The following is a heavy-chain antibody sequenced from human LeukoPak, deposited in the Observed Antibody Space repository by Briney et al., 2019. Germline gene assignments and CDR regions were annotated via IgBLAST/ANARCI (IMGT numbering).Heavy chain of an antibody. D-gene: IGHD6-13*01. CDR2: INAGNGNT. CDR3: ARGGIAEDFDY. J-gene: IGHJ4*02. CDR1: GYTFTSYS. V-gene: IGHV1-3*01. Sequence: ASVKVSCKASGYTFTSYSMHWVRQAPGQRLEWMGWINAGNGNTKFSQKFQGRVTMTRDTSISTAYMELSRLRSDDTAVYYCARGGIAEDFDYWGQGTLVTVSS.